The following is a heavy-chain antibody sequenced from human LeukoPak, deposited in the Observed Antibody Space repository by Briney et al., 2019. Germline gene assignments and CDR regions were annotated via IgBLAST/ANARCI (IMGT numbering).Heavy chain of an antibody. CDR3: ARARGTGWYFDL. Sequence: GGSLRLSCAASGFTFSSYSMDGVRQAPGKGLEGVSYTSSSSSTIKYADSVRGRFTISRDNAENSLYLQMNSLRDEDTAVYYCARARGTGWYFDLWGRGTLVTVSS. CDR2: TSSSSSTI. V-gene: IGHV3-48*02. J-gene: IGHJ2*01. D-gene: IGHD2-15*01. CDR1: GFTFSSYS.